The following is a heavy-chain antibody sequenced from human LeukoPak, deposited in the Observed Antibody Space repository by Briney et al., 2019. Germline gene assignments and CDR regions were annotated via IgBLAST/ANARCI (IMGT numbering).Heavy chain of an antibody. Sequence: GGSLRLSCAASGFTFDDYAMHWVRQAPGKGLEWVSGISWNSGSIGYADSVKGRFTISRDNAKNSLYLQMNSLRAEDTAVYYCARVYSLMDRAEYYFDSWGQGTLVTVSS. V-gene: IGHV3-9*01. CDR3: ARVYSLMDRAEYYFDS. CDR1: GFTFDDYA. D-gene: IGHD2-21*01. J-gene: IGHJ4*02. CDR2: ISWNSGSI.